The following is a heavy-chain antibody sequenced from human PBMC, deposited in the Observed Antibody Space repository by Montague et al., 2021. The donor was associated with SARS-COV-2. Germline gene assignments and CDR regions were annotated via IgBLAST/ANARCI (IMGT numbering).Heavy chain of an antibody. V-gene: IGHV4-39*07. D-gene: IGHD1-26*01. J-gene: IGHJ4*01. CDR3: AGSLSGNQERGDY. Sequence: SETLSLTCSVSGGSVSSSSYDWGWIRQPPGKGLEWIGTVSDSGXTSYXXXXKRRVTISVDTPKNQFSLKLSSVTAADTAVYYCAGSLSGNQERGDYWGHGTPVIVSS. CDR1: GGSVSSSSYD. CDR2: VSDSGXT.